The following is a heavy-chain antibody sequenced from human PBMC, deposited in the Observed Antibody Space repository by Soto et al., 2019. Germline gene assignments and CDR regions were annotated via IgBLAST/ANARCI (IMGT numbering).Heavy chain of an antibody. CDR1: GFTFSNYV. D-gene: IGHD5-12*01. J-gene: IGHJ4*02. Sequence: EVQLLDSGGGLVQPGGSLRLSCAASGFTFSNYVMNWVRQAPGKGLDWVSAISASGGSTDYADSVKGRFTISRDKSKNTLYLQMSSLRAEDTAVYYCAKGPLGSGYDFDSWGQGPLVTVPS. CDR3: AKGPLGSGYDFDS. V-gene: IGHV3-23*01. CDR2: ISASGGST.